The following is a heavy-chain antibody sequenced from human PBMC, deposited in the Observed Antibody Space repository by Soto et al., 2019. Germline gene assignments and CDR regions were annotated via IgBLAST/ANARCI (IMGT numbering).Heavy chain of an antibody. CDR3: ARDPRYDFWSGYYDYYYYGMDV. J-gene: IGHJ6*01. V-gene: IGHV1-3*01. D-gene: IGHD3-3*01. CDR2: INAGNGNT. Sequence: QVQLVQSGAEVKKPGASVKVSCKASGYTFTSYAMHWVRQAPGQRLEWMGWINAGNGNTKYSQKFQGRVTITRDTSASTAYMELSSLRSEDTAVYYCARDPRYDFWSGYYDYYYYGMDVW. CDR1: GYTFTSYA.